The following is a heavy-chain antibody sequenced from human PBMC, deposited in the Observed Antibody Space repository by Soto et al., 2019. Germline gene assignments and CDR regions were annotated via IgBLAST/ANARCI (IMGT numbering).Heavy chain of an antibody. J-gene: IGHJ6*02. CDR3: ARGSIVAAEYGMDV. CDR1: GFSFSSYG. CDR2: IWHDGSNK. V-gene: IGHV3-33*01. Sequence: GSLRLSCAASGFSFSSYGMHWVRQAPGKGLEWVAVIWHDGSNKYYADSVKGRLIISRDNSKNTLYVQMNSLRAEDTAVYFCARGSIVAAEYGMDVWGQGTTVTVSS. D-gene: IGHD6-13*01.